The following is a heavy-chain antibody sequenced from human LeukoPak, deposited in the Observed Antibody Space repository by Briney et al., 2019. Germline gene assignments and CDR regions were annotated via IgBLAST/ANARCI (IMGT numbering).Heavy chain of an antibody. CDR3: ARGRVSSSTWYSTYYYYFYMDV. CDR1: GDSISSGDYY. CDR2: IYYSGST. D-gene: IGHD6-13*01. Sequence: PSETLSLTCTVSGDSISSGDYYWGWIRQPPGKGLEWIGSIYYSGSTYYNPSLKGRVTISVDTSKNQFSLKLSSVTAADTAVYYCARGRVSSSTWYSTYYYYFYMDVWGKGTTVTVSS. V-gene: IGHV4-39*07. J-gene: IGHJ6*03.